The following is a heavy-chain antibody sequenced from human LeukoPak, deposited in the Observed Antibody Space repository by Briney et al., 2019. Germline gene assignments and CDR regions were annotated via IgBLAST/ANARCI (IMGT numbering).Heavy chain of an antibody. Sequence: SVKVSCKASGGTFSSYAISWVRQAPGQGLEWMGRIIPIFGTANYAQKFQARVTITTDESTRTAYMELSSLRSEDTAVYYCARGGAPGAFDIWGQGTMVTVSS. CDR3: ARGGAPGAFDI. V-gene: IGHV1-69*05. J-gene: IGHJ3*02. CDR1: GGTFSSYA. CDR2: IIPIFGTA.